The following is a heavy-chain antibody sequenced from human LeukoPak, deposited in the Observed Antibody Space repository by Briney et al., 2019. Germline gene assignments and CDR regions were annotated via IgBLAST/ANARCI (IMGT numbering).Heavy chain of an antibody. Sequence: QPGGSLRLSCAASGFTFSNYAMNWVRQAPGKGLEWVSSISESGDTTHYADSVKGRFTISRDNRGNSLYLQMNNLRAEDTALYYCAKSPRMVSDAFDVWGQGTMVTVSS. J-gene: IGHJ3*01. CDR3: AKSPRMVSDAFDV. V-gene: IGHV3-43*02. CDR2: ISESGDTT. CDR1: GFTFSNYA. D-gene: IGHD5-18*01.